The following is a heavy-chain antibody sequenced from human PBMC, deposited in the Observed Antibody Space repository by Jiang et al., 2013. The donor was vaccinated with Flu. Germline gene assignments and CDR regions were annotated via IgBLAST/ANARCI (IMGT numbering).Heavy chain of an antibody. V-gene: IGHV1-18*01. D-gene: IGHD5-24*01. CDR2: ISAYNGNT. Sequence: PGQGLEWMGWISAYNGNTNYAQKLQGRVTMTTDTSTSTAYMELRSLRSDDTAVYYCATDGGLQQHAFDIWGQGTMVTVSS. CDR3: ATDGGLQQHAFDI. J-gene: IGHJ3*02.